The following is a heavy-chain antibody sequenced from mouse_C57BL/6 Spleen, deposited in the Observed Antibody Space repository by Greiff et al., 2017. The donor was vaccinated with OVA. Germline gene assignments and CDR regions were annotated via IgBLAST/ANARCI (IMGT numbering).Heavy chain of an antibody. Sequence: EVMLVESGGGLVKPGGSLKLSCAASGFTFSSYAMSWVRQTPEKRLEWVATISDGGSYTYYPDNVTGRFTISRDNAKNNLYLQMSHLKSEDTAMYYCARVPYDYDRGAWFAYWGQGTLVTVSA. V-gene: IGHV5-4*03. J-gene: IGHJ3*01. CDR2: ISDGGSYT. CDR3: ARVPYDYDRGAWFAY. CDR1: GFTFSSYA. D-gene: IGHD2-4*01.